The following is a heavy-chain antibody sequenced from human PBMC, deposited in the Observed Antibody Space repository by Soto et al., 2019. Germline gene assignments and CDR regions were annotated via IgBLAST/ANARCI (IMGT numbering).Heavy chain of an antibody. V-gene: IGHV1-58*01. CDR1: GFTFTSSA. CDR2: IVVGSGNT. D-gene: IGHD6-19*01. Sequence: ASVKVSCKASGFTFTSSAVQWVRQARGQRLEWIGWIVVGSGNTNYAQKFQERVTITRDMSTSTAYMELSSLRSEDTAVYYCAADRSRSVLHPPYCYYYCGMDVRGQGTTVTVSS. CDR3: AADRSRSVLHPPYCYYYCGMDV. J-gene: IGHJ6*02.